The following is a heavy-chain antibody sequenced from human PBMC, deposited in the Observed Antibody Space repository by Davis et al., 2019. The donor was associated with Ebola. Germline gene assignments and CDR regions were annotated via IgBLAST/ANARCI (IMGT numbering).Heavy chain of an antibody. D-gene: IGHD2-2*01. V-gene: IGHV1-18*01. Sequence: ASVKVSCKASGYTFTSYGISWVRQAPGQGLEWMGWISAYNGNTNYAQKFQGRVTITRNTSISTAYMELSSLRSEDTAVYYCARLAVPAATYYYYYYMDVWGKGTTVTVSS. J-gene: IGHJ6*03. CDR3: ARLAVPAATYYYYYYMDV. CDR1: GYTFTSYG. CDR2: ISAYNGNT.